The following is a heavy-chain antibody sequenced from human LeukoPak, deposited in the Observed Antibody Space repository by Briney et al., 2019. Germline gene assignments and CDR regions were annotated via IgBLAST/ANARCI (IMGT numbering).Heavy chain of an antibody. CDR3: ARSSGYASNDAFDI. V-gene: IGHV1-18*01. CDR1: GYTFTSYG. D-gene: IGHD5-12*01. Sequence: ASVKVSCKASGYTFTSYGISWVRQAPGQGLEWMGWISAYNGNTNYAQKLQGRVTMTTDTSTSTAYMELRSLRSDDTAVYYCARSSGYASNDAFDIWGQGTMVTVSS. CDR2: ISAYNGNT. J-gene: IGHJ3*02.